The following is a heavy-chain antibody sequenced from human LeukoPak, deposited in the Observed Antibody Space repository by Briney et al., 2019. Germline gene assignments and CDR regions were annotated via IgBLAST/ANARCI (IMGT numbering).Heavy chain of an antibody. Sequence: GGSLRLSCAASGFTFSSYAMYWVRQAPGKGLEWVAVISYDGSNKYYADSVKGRFTISRDNSKNTLYLQMNSLRAEDTAVYYCARDHNIYSGSHYTPHFDYWGQGTLVTVSS. CDR3: ARDHNIYSGSHYTPHFDY. CDR1: GFTFSSYA. J-gene: IGHJ4*02. CDR2: ISYDGSNK. D-gene: IGHD1-26*01. V-gene: IGHV3-30*04.